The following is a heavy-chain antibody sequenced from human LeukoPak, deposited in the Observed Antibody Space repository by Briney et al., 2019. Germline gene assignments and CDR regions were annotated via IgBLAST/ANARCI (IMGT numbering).Heavy chain of an antibody. D-gene: IGHD4-17*01. CDR2: IRSNGATA. J-gene: IGHJ4*02. V-gene: IGHV3-23*01. Sequence: GGSLRLSCAASGFSFSSFAMTWVRQAPGKGLEWVSTIRSNGATAYNADSVKGRFTISRDNSKNTVYLQMNSLRAEDTAVYYCARGAYDFDYWGQGTLVTVSS. CDR1: GFSFSSFA. CDR3: ARGAYDFDY.